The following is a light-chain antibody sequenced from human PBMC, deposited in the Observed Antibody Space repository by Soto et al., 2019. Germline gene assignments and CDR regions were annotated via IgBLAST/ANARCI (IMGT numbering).Light chain of an antibody. CDR3: QQCYMGWT. V-gene: IGKV1-17*03. CDR2: AAS. J-gene: IGKJ1*01. Sequence: DIQMTQSPSAMSASVGDRVTTTCRASQGISNYLAWFQQKPGTVPKRLIYAASILQSGVPSRFSGSGSGTEFTFSITSLQPEDFGTYYCQQCYMGWTFGQGTKVDIK. CDR1: QGISNY.